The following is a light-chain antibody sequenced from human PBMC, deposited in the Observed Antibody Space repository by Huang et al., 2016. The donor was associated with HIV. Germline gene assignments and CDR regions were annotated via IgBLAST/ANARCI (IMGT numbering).Light chain of an antibody. J-gene: IGKJ5*01. CDR2: AAS. Sequence: DIQMTQSPSSLSASVGDRVTITCRASQTISSYLNWYQQTPGRAPKLLIYAASTLQSGVPSRCFGSGSGTVFTLIISNLQPEDFGTYFCQQSFTTPGTFGQGTRLDIK. CDR3: QQSFTTPGT. V-gene: IGKV1-39*01. CDR1: QTISSY.